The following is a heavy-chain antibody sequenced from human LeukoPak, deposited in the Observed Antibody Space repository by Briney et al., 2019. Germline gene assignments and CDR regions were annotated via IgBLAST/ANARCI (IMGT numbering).Heavy chain of an antibody. J-gene: IGHJ6*03. CDR2: ISAYNGNT. D-gene: IGHD3-9*01. Sequence: ASVKVSCKASGYTFTSYGISWVRQAPGQGLEWMGWISAYNGNTNYAQKLQGRVTMTTDTSTSTAYMELRSLRSDDTAVYYCARLGYLRYFDWLPKGDYYYYYMDVWGKGTTVTVSS. V-gene: IGHV1-18*01. CDR3: ARLGYLRYFDWLPKGDYYYYYMDV. CDR1: GYTFTSYG.